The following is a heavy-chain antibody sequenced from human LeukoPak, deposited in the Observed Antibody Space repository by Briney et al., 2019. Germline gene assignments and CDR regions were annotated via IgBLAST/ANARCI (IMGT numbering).Heavy chain of an antibody. V-gene: IGHV4-59*08. CDR1: GGSISSYY. Sequence: SETLSLTCTVSGGSISSYYWSWIRQPPGKGLEWIGYIYYSGSTNYNPSLKSRVIISVGTSKNQFSLKLSSVTAADTAVYYCARRGGYCSGGSCFYYFDYWGQGTLVTVSS. CDR3: ARRGGYCSGGSCFYYFDY. CDR2: IYYSGST. J-gene: IGHJ4*02. D-gene: IGHD2-15*01.